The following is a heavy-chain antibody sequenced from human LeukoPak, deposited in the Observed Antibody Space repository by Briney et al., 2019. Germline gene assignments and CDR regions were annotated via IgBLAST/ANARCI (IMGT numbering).Heavy chain of an antibody. CDR3: AKDMGTGLVTMVRGVKGFDY. Sequence: QTGRSLRLSCAASGFTFDDYAMHWVRQAPGKGLEWVSGISWNSGSIGYADSVKGRFTISRDNAKNSLYLQMNSLRAEDMALYYCAKDMGTGLVTMVRGVKGFDYWGQGTLVTVSS. D-gene: IGHD3-10*01. CDR1: GFTFDDYA. V-gene: IGHV3-9*03. CDR2: ISWNSGSI. J-gene: IGHJ4*02.